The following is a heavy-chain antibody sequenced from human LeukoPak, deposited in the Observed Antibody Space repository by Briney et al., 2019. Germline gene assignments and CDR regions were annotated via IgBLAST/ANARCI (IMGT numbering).Heavy chain of an antibody. D-gene: IGHD5-12*01. CDR2: IKQDGSEK. CDR1: GFTFSGYC. V-gene: IGHV3-7*01. Sequence: GGSLRLSCAASGFTFSGYCMSWVRQAPGKGLEWVANIKQDGSEKYYVDSVKGRFTISRDNAKNSLYLQMNSLRAEDTAVYYCAQRGYSGSDYWGQGTLVTVSS. J-gene: IGHJ4*02. CDR3: AQRGYSGSDY.